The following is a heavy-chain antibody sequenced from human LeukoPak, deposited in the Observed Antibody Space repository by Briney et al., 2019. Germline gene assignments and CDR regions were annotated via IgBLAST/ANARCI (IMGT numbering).Heavy chain of an antibody. CDR2: IYYSGST. Sequence: SETLSLTCTVPGGSISSYYWSWIRQPPGKGLEWVGSIYYSGSTNYNPPLKSRVTISVDTSKNQFSLKLSSVTAADTAVYYCARLPTNPYYYYYYMDVWGKGTTVTISS. CDR1: GGSISSYY. D-gene: IGHD1-14*01. CDR3: ARLPTNPYYYYYYMDV. J-gene: IGHJ6*03. V-gene: IGHV4-59*08.